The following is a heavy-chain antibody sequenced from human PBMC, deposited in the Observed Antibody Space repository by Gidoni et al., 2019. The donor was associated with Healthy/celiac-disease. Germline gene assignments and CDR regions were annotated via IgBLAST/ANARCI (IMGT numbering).Heavy chain of an antibody. Sequence: QVQLVQSGAEVKKPGASVKVSCTSSGYTFTGSYMHWVRQAPGQGLEWMGWINPNSGGTNYAQKFQGRVTMTRDTSISTAYMELSRLGSDDTAVYYCARGVDSGNIGYYYGMDVWGQGTTVTVSS. D-gene: IGHD1-26*01. CDR3: ARGVDSGNIGYYYGMDV. CDR2: INPNSGGT. J-gene: IGHJ6*02. CDR1: GYTFTGSY. V-gene: IGHV1-2*02.